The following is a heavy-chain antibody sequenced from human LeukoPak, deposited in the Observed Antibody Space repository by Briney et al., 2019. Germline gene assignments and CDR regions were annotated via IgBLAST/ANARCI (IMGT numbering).Heavy chain of an antibody. CDR3: ARERTLSGSYFFDY. D-gene: IGHD1-26*01. CDR1: GGSFSGYY. CDR2: IYHSGST. Sequence: SETLSLTCAVYGGSFSGYYWSWIRQPPGKGLEWIGYIYHSGSTYYNPSLKSRVTISVDRSKNQFSLKLSSVTAADTAVYYCARERTLSGSYFFDYWGQGTLVTVSS. J-gene: IGHJ4*02. V-gene: IGHV4-34*01.